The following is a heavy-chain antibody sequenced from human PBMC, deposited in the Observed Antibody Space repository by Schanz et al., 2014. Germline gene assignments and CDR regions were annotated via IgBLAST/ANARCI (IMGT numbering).Heavy chain of an antibody. CDR3: RLWFGELYYGMDV. Sequence: EVQLVESGGGLVQPGGSLRLSCAASGFTFSSYWMHWVRQAPGKGLVWISRINSDGSSASYADSVKGRFTISRDNAKNTLYLQMNSVRAEDSAVYYCRLWFGELYYGMDVWGQGTTVTVSS. CDR1: GFTFSSYW. V-gene: IGHV3-74*01. J-gene: IGHJ6*02. CDR2: INSDGSSA. D-gene: IGHD3-10*01.